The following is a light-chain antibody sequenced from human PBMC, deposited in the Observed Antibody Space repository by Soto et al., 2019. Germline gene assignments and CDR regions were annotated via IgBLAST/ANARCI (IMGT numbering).Light chain of an antibody. Sequence: DIVMTQSPDFLAVSLGERATIKCRSSQSVLHRSNGNSYVAWYQQKPGQPPKLLIYWSSTRESGVPDRFSGSGSGTDFTLTGNSLQAEDAAVYYCQQYQSIPFTFGRGTKVHI. V-gene: IGKV4-1*01. J-gene: IGKJ3*01. CDR2: WSS. CDR1: QSVLHRSNGNSY. CDR3: QQYQSIPFT.